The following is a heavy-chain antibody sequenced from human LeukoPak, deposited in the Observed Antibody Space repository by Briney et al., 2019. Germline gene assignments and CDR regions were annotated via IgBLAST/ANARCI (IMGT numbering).Heavy chain of an antibody. CDR1: GFTFDEYA. J-gene: IGHJ5*02. CDR2: MCGDGEST. Sequence: GGSLRLSCAASGFTFDEYAMHWVRQAPGKGLEWVSLMCGDGESTNYADSVKGRFTISRDNSKNSLHLQMNSLRADDTALYYCAKTPRNYGSGSYSWFDPWGQGTLVTVSS. V-gene: IGHV3-43*02. CDR3: AKTPRNYGSGSYSWFDP. D-gene: IGHD3-10*01.